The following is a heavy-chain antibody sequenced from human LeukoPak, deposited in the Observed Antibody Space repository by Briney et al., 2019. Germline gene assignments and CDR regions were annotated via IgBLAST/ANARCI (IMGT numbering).Heavy chain of an antibody. CDR1: GGSISSSSYY. V-gene: IGHV4-39*07. J-gene: IGHJ4*02. CDR2: IYYSGST. D-gene: IGHD6-6*01. Sequence: SETLSLTCTVSGGSISSSSYYWGWIRQPPGKGLEWIGSIYYSGSTYYNPSLKSRVTISVDTSKNQFSLKLSSVTAADTAVYYCAREGTDYSCSSRCVDYWGQGTLVTVSS. CDR3: AREGTDYSCSSRCVDY.